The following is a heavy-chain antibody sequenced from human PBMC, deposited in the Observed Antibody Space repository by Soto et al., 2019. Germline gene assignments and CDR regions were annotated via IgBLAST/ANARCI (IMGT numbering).Heavy chain of an antibody. Sequence: QVQLVESGGGLVKPGGSLILSCAASGFTFSDYYMSWIRQAPGKGLEWVSYISSSSDYTNYADSVKGRFTSSRDNAKNSLYLQMNSLRAEDTAVYYCAREDYYDGSGYYSYWGQGTLVSVS. V-gene: IGHV3-11*05. CDR2: ISSSSDYT. CDR1: GFTFSDYY. D-gene: IGHD3-22*01. CDR3: AREDYYDGSGYYSY. J-gene: IGHJ4*02.